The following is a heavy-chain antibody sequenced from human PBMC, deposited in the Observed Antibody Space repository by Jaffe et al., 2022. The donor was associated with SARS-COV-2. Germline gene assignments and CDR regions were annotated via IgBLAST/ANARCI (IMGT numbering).Heavy chain of an antibody. D-gene: IGHD1-1*01. V-gene: IGHV1-46*04. J-gene: IGHJ4*01. CDR2: ISPTGDRT. Sequence: QAQLVQSGAEVKKPGASVNISCKASGYTFSSYYIHWVRQAPGQGLEWMGTISPTGDRTFYSQRLQGRVAVTRDTSTSTVYMELSSLTSEDTAVYYCGGERSGTTYFDYWGQGTLVTVSS. CDR3: GGERSGTTYFDY. CDR1: GYTFSSYY.